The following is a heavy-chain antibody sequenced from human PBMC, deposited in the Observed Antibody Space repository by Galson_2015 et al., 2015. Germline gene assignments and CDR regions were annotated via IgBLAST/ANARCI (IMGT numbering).Heavy chain of an antibody. CDR1: GFTFSSYA. D-gene: IGHD2-15*01. CDR2: ISGSGGST. J-gene: IGHJ6*02. V-gene: IGHV3-23*01. CDR3: AKDQSRYCSGGSCYSNIYYYYGMDV. Sequence: SLRLSCAASGFTFSSYAMSWVRQAPGKGLEWVSAISGSGGSTYYADSVKGRFTISRDNSKNTLYLQMNSLRAEDTAVYYCAKDQSRYCSGGSCYSNIYYYYGMDVWGQGTTVTVSS.